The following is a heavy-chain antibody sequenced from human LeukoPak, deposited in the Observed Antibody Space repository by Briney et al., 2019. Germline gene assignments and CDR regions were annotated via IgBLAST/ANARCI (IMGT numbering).Heavy chain of an antibody. J-gene: IGHJ3*02. CDR3: AREGTAMVLSPLSTVGATQPKDAFDI. CDR1: GFVFDDYD. D-gene: IGHD1-26*01. CDR2: INSDGSST. Sequence: GGSLRLSCGASGFVFDDYDMHWVRQAPGKGLVWVSRINSDGSSTSYADSVKGRFTISRDNAKNTLYLQMNSLRAEDTAVYYCAREGTAMVLSPLSTVGATQPKDAFDIWGQGTMVTVSS. V-gene: IGHV3-74*01.